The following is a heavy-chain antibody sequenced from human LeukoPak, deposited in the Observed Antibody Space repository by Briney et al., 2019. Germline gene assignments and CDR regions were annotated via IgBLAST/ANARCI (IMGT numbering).Heavy chain of an antibody. V-gene: IGHV3-30*19. D-gene: IGHD4/OR15-4a*01. CDR1: GFSLSRNG. CDR2: ILSDGSYE. J-gene: IGHJ4*02. Sequence: PGGSLRLSCATSGFSLSRNGMHRVRQAPGQGLEWVAFILSDGSYEYYADSVKGRFTISRDTSRNTLFLQMNSLRTEDTAVYYCTRRLSNGATLNYFDYWGQGTLVTVSS. CDR3: TRRLSNGATLNYFDY.